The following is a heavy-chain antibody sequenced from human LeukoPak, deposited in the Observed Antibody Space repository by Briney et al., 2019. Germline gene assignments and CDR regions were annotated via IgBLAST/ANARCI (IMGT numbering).Heavy chain of an antibody. CDR3: ATEGDN. CDR2: FYYSGTT. V-gene: IGHV4-59*08. J-gene: IGHJ4*02. CDR1: GGSSNSYY. Sequence: SETLSLTCTVSGGSSNSYYWSWIRQPPGMGLEWIGYFYYSGTTNYNPSLKSRVTISVDTSQNQFSLKLSSVTAADTAVYYCATEGDNWGQGTLVTVSS.